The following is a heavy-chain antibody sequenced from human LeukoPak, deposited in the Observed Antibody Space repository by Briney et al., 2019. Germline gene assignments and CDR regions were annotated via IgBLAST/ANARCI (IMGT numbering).Heavy chain of an antibody. J-gene: IGHJ4*02. CDR3: ASLAARRTFEY. D-gene: IGHD6-6*01. V-gene: IGHV4-59*01. CDR2: IYYSGST. Sequence: SETLSLTCTVSGGSISSYYWSWIRQPPGKGLEWIGYIYYSGSTNYNPSLKSRVTISVDTSKNQFSLKLSSVTAADTAVYYSASLAARRTFEYWGQGPLVTVSS. CDR1: GGSISSYY.